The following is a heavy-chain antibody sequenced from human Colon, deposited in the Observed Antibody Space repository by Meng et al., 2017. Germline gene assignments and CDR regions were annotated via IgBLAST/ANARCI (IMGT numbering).Heavy chain of an antibody. V-gene: IGHV4-61*01. D-gene: IGHD6-19*01. CDR1: GGSVTITRYY. CDR2: SYYTGTT. Sequence: QVPLQGAGSGLGGPADTLSLTCTGSGGSVTITRYYWSWIRQSPGKGLEWFCYSYYTGTTNYNPSLKSRVTISVDTSKNQFSLKLSSVTPADTAVYFCARDNLLTSGSRFCFDYWGQGALVTVSS. CDR3: ARDNLLTSGSRFCFDY. J-gene: IGHJ4*02.